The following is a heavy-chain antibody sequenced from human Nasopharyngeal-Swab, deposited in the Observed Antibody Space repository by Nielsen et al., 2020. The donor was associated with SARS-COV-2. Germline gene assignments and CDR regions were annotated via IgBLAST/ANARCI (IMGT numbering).Heavy chain of an antibody. CDR3: ARDDRELLDAFDI. CDR2: INAGNGNT. V-gene: IGHV1-3*01. J-gene: IGHJ3*02. D-gene: IGHD1-26*01. Sequence: ASVKVSCKTSGYIFTGYGLSWVRQAPGQRLEWMGWINAGNGNTKYSQKFQGRVTITRDTFATTTYMELSSLRSEDTAVYYCARDDRELLDAFDIWGQGTMVTVSS. CDR1: GYIFTGYG.